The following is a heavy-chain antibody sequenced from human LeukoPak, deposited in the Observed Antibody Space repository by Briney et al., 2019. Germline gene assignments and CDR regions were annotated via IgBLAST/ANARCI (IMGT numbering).Heavy chain of an antibody. Sequence: ASVKVSCKASGYTFTGYYVHWVRQAPGQGLEWMGWINPNSGGTNYAQKFQGRVTVTRDTSISTAYMELSSLRSDDTAVYYCARDGITMVRGAPAEFDPWGQGTLVTVSS. D-gene: IGHD3-10*01. CDR1: GYTFTGYY. CDR2: INPNSGGT. V-gene: IGHV1-2*02. CDR3: ARDGITMVRGAPAEFDP. J-gene: IGHJ5*02.